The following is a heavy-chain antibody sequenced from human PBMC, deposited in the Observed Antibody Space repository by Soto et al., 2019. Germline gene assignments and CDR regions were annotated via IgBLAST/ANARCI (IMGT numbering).Heavy chain of an antibody. CDR1: GLTVSNSY. V-gene: IGHV3-66*01. CDR2: IYSGGTT. Sequence: EVQLVESGGGLVQPGGSLRLSCAASGLTVSNSYMNWVRRAPGKGLEWVSIIYSGGTTYYADSVKGRFTISRDNSKNTLYLQMHSLRADDTAMYYCARDTTVTTPTYFASWGQGTLVIASS. D-gene: IGHD4-17*01. CDR3: ARDTTVTTPTYFAS. J-gene: IGHJ4*02.